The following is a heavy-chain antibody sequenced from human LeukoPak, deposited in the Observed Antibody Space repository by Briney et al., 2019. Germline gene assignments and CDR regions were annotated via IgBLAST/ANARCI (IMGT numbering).Heavy chain of an antibody. Sequence: SETLSLTCTVSGGSISSYYWSWIRQPPGKGLEWIGYIYYSGSTNYNPSLKSRVTISVDTSKNQFSLKLSSVTAADTAVYYCASSNPTTGAFDIWAQGTMVTVSS. CDR2: IYYSGST. CDR1: GGSISSYY. J-gene: IGHJ3*02. V-gene: IGHV4-59*01. D-gene: IGHD1-26*01. CDR3: ASSNPTTGAFDI.